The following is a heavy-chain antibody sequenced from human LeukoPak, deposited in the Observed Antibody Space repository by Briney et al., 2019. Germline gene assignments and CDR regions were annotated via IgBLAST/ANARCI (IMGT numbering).Heavy chain of an antibody. CDR3: AKDIGDAGEWGAFDI. D-gene: IGHD3-16*01. J-gene: IGHJ3*02. Sequence: GGSLRLSCAASGFTFDDYAMHWVRQAPGKGLEWVSGISWNSGSIGYADSVKGRFTISRDNAKNSLYLQMNSLRAEDTALYYCAKDIGDAGEWGAFDIWGQGTMVTVSS. CDR1: GFTFDDYA. V-gene: IGHV3-9*01. CDR2: ISWNSGSI.